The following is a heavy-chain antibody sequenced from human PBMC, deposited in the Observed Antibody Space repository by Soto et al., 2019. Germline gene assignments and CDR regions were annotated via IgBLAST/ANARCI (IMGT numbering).Heavy chain of an antibody. D-gene: IGHD3-22*01. CDR1: GYHFTNYW. V-gene: IGHV5-51*01. CDR3: ARPIGALSTTDFTY. CDR2: IYPSDSDT. J-gene: IGHJ4*02. Sequence: PVESLKISCKGSGYHFTNYWIGWVRQVPGKGLEWMGFIYPSDSDTRYSPSFQGQVTISTDKSISTAYLQWSSLKASDTAMYYCARPIGALSTTDFTYWGQGTLVTVSS.